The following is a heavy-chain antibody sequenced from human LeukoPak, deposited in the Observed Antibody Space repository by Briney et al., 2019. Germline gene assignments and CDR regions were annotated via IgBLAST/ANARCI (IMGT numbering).Heavy chain of an antibody. Sequence: PGGSLRLSCAASGFSVSYNYMSWVRQAPARGLEWVSVIYAGGDTYYADSVKGRFTISRDNSKNTVYLQMHSLRADDTAVYYCARISGTLGFDLWGLGTLVTVSS. CDR3: ARISGTLGFDL. J-gene: IGHJ4*02. CDR2: IYAGGDT. D-gene: IGHD1-7*01. CDR1: GFSVSYNY. V-gene: IGHV3-66*01.